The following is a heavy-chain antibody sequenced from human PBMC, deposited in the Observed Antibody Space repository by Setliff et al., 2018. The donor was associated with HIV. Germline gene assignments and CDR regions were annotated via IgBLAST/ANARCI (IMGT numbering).Heavy chain of an antibody. CDR1: GDSISSCISTHY. Sequence: SETLSLTCTVSGDSISSCISTHYCTWIRQPPGAGLEWIGYIFNHDENTNYNPSLKSRVTISLDTSKNQFSLKVSSVTAADTAVYYCARSPTSNYLYYFDFWGQGTLVTVSS. V-gene: IGHV4-61*05. J-gene: IGHJ4*02. CDR3: ARSPTSNYLYYFDF. D-gene: IGHD4-4*01. CDR2: IFNHDENT.